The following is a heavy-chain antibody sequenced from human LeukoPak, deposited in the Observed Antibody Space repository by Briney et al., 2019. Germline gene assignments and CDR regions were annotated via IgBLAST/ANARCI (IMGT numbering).Heavy chain of an antibody. D-gene: IGHD3-9*01. J-gene: IGHJ4*02. CDR1: GFTFSSYA. Sequence: GGSLSLSCAASGFTFSSYAMSWVRQAPGKGLEWVSAISGSGGSTYYADSVKGRFTISRDNSKNTLYLQMNSLRAEDTAVYYCAKDEIRYFDWLSVYFDYWGQGTLVTVSS. V-gene: IGHV3-23*01. CDR3: AKDEIRYFDWLSVYFDY. CDR2: ISGSGGST.